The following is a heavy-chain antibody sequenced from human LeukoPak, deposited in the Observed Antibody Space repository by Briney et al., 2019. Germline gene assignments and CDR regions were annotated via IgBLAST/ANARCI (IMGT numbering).Heavy chain of an antibody. CDR1: GYTFTSYA. Sequence: ASVKVSCKASGYTFTSYAMHWVRQAPGQRLEWMGWINAGNGNTKYSQKFQGRVTITTDESTSTAYMELSSLRSEDTAVYYCAIFTSPSYDPWGRYYFDYWGQGTLVTVSS. CDR3: AIFTSPSYDPWGRYYFDY. D-gene: IGHD3-16*01. V-gene: IGHV1-3*01. CDR2: INAGNGNT. J-gene: IGHJ4*02.